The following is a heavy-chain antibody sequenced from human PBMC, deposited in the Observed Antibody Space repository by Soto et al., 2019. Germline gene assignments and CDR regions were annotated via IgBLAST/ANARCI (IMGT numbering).Heavy chain of an antibody. Sequence: EVHLLESGGGLVQPGGSLRLSCAASGFTFSSYGMSWVRQAPGKGLEWGSGISGSGDSTYYADSVKGRFTISRDNSKNKLDLQMNSLRAEDTAVYYCAMGYAYAPFDPWGQGVMVSVSS. J-gene: IGHJ5*02. CDR1: GFTFSSYG. CDR3: AMGYAYAPFDP. V-gene: IGHV3-23*01. CDR2: ISGSGDST. D-gene: IGHD5-18*01.